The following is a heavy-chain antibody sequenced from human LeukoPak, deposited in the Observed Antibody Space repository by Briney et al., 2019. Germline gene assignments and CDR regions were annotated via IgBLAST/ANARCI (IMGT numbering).Heavy chain of an antibody. CDR3: AGGRGGAHDAFDI. CDR1: GFTFSDYY. D-gene: IGHD3-16*01. V-gene: IGHV3-11*01. CDR2: ISSSGTSI. J-gene: IGHJ3*02. Sequence: GGSLRLSCAASGFTFSDYYMSWIRQAPGKGLEWFSYISSSGTSIDYVDSVKGRFTIYRDNDQKSLYRQMNSLRAEDTAVYYCAGGRGGAHDAFDIWGQGTMVTVSS.